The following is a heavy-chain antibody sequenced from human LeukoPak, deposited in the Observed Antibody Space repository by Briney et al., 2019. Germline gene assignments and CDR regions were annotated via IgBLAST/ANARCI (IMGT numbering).Heavy chain of an antibody. CDR3: VCFGVVTAGNWFDP. CDR2: FDPEDGET. Sequence: ASVKVSCKVSGYTLTELSMHWVRQAPGKGLEWMGGFDPEDGETIYAQKFQGRVTMTEDTSTDTAYMERSSLRSEDTSVYYCVCFGVVTAGNWFDPWGQGTLVTVSS. V-gene: IGHV1-24*01. J-gene: IGHJ5*02. CDR1: GYTLTELS. D-gene: IGHD3-3*01.